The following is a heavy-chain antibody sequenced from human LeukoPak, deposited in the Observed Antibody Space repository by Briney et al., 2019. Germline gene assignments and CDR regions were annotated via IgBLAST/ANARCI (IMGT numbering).Heavy chain of an antibody. CDR1: GFTFSSYW. Sequence: PGGSLRLSCAASGFTFSSYWMHWVRQAPGKGLVWVSRINSDGSSTSYADSVKGRFTISRDNAKNSLYLQMNSLRAEDTALYYCAKDKGTVRGVITNWFDPWGQGTLVTVSS. CDR3: AKDKGTVRGVITNWFDP. CDR2: INSDGSST. J-gene: IGHJ5*02. V-gene: IGHV3-74*01. D-gene: IGHD3-10*01.